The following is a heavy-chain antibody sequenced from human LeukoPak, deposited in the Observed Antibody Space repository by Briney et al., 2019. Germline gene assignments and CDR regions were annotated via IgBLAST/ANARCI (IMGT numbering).Heavy chain of an antibody. D-gene: IGHD1-1*01. CDR2: VLGGGGT. J-gene: IGHJ4*02. CDR1: GFAFSTYT. V-gene: IGHV3-23*01. Sequence: GGSLRLSCAASGFAFSTYTMNWVRQAPGRGLEWVSSVLGGGGTYYADSVKGRFTISRDNSRNTLYLQMNSLRAEDTAIYYCTKDKIPDNRWNFDYWGQGTLATVSS. CDR3: TKDKIPDNRWNFDY.